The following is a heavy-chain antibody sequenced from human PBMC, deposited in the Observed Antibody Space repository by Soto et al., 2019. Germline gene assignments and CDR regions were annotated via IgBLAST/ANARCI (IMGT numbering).Heavy chain of an antibody. J-gene: IGHJ4*02. Sequence: TLSLTCTVSGGSISIGDYYWSWIRQPPGKGLEWIGYIYYSGSTYYNPSLKSRVTISVDTSKNQFSLKLSSVTAADTAVYYCARGYYDSSGYYDYWGQGTLVTVSS. D-gene: IGHD3-22*01. CDR3: ARGYYDSSGYYDY. V-gene: IGHV4-30-4*01. CDR2: IYYSGST. CDR1: GGSISIGDYY.